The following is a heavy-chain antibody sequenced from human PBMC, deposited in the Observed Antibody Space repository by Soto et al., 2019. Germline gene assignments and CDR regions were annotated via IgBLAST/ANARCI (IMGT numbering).Heavy chain of an antibody. D-gene: IGHD1-1*01. V-gene: IGHV3-11*01. CDR1: GFTFRDFY. CDR3: ARDRNAAGSDY. J-gene: IGHJ4*02. Sequence: GGSLRLACAACGFTFRDFYMSWIRQAPGKGLEWISYISSGSTNIFYADSVKGRFTVSRDNAKNSVYLQMDSLRAEDTAVYYCARDRNAAGSDYWGQGTLVTVSS. CDR2: ISSGSTNI.